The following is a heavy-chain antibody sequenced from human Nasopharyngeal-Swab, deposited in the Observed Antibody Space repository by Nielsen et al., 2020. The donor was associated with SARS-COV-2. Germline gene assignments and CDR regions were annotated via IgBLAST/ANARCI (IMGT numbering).Heavy chain of an antibody. J-gene: IGHJ3*02. CDR3: AKDTALYLAFDI. CDR2: IWYDGSNK. V-gene: IGHV3-33*06. D-gene: IGHD3-9*01. Sequence: GGSLRLSCAASGFTCSSYGMHWVRQGPGKGLEWVAVIWYDGSNKYYADSVKGRFTISRDNSKNTLYLQMNSLRAEDTAVYYCAKDTALYLAFDIWGQGTMVTVSS. CDR1: GFTCSSYG.